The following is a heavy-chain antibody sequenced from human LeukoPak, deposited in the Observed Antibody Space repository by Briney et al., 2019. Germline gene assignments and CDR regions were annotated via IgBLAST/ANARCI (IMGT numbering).Heavy chain of an antibody. D-gene: IGHD5-18*01. V-gene: IGHV5-51*01. CDR2: IYPGDSDT. J-gene: IGHJ4*02. CDR1: GYSFTSYW. Sequence: RGESLKISCKGSGYSFTSYWIGWVRQMPGKGLEWMGIIYPGDSDTRYSPSFQGQVTISADKSISTAYLQWSSLKASDTAMYYCAKGTRGYSSLYYFDYWGQGTLVTVSS. CDR3: AKGTRGYSSLYYFDY.